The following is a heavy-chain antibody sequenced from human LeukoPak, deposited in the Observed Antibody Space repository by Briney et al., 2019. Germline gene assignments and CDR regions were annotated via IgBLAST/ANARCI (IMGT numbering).Heavy chain of an antibody. V-gene: IGHV1-3*01. CDR2: INAGNGDT. J-gene: IGHJ4*02. Sequence: ASVNVSCKASGYTFTKFVVHWMRQAPGQRPEWLGWINAGNGDTKYSQNFQDRVTITRDTSANTAYMELSSLTSEDTALYYCARDDCGDTCYPGGYWGQGTLVTVSS. CDR1: GYTFTKFV. D-gene: IGHD2-21*01. CDR3: ARDDCGDTCYPGGY.